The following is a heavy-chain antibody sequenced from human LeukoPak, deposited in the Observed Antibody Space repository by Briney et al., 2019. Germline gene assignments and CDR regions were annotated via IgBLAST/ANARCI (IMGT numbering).Heavy chain of an antibody. D-gene: IGHD3-3*01. J-gene: IGHJ5*02. CDR3: ARNYDFDWFDP. Sequence: GASVKVSCKASGYTFTSYDINWVRQATGQGLEWMGWMNPNSGNTGYAQKFQGRVTITRNTSISTAYMELSSLRSEDTAVYYCARNYDFDWFDPWGQGTLVTVSS. CDR1: GYTFTSYD. V-gene: IGHV1-8*03. CDR2: MNPNSGNT.